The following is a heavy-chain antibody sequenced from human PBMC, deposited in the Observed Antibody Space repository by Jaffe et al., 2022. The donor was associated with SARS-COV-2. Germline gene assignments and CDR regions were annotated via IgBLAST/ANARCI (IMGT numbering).Heavy chain of an antibody. Sequence: QVQLQQWGAGLLKPSETLSLTCAVYGGSFSGYYWSWIRQPPGKGLEWIGEINHSGSTNYNPSLKSRVTISVDTSKNQFSLKLSSVTAADTAVYYCARGVVEMATRYFDYWGQGTLVTVSS. CDR2: INHSGST. D-gene: IGHD2-21*01. V-gene: IGHV4-34*01. CDR1: GGSFSGYY. CDR3: ARGVVEMATRYFDY. J-gene: IGHJ4*02.